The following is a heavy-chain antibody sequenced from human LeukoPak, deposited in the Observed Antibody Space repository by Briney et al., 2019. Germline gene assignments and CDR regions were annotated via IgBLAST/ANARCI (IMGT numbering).Heavy chain of an antibody. CDR1: GYTFTSYY. CDR3: ARDGGWNDALYYFDY. J-gene: IGHJ4*02. D-gene: IGHD1-1*01. V-gene: IGHV1-46*01. Sequence: ASVKVSCKASGYTFTSYYMHWVRQAPGQGLEWMGIINPSGGSTSYAQKFQGRVTMTRDTSTSTVYMELSSLRSEDTAVYYCARDGGWNDALYYFDYWGQGTLVTVSS. CDR2: INPSGGST.